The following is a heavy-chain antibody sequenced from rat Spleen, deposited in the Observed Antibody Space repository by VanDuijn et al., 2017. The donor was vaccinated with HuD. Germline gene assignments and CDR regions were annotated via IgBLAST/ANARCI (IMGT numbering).Heavy chain of an antibody. CDR3: ARRGMYTTDYYYNWFAY. CDR1: GFTFSDYY. D-gene: IGHD1-6*01. CDR2: ISYDGSST. Sequence: EVQLVESDGGLVQPGRSLKLSCAASGFTFSDYYMAWVRQAPTKGLEWVATISYDGSSTYYRDSVKGRFTISRDNAKSTLYLQMDSLRSEDTATYYCARRGMYTTDYYYNWFAYWGQGTLVTVSS. J-gene: IGHJ3*01. V-gene: IGHV5-29*01.